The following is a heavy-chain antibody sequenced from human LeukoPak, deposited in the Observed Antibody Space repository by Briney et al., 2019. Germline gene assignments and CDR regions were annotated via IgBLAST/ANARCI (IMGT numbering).Heavy chain of an antibody. V-gene: IGHV3-48*03. CDR3: ARARLEGIAAAGTWFDY. CDR2: ISSSGSTI. CDR1: GFTFSSHE. D-gene: IGHD6-13*01. J-gene: IGHJ4*02. Sequence: GGSLRLSCAASGFTFSSHEMNWVRQAPGKGLEWVSYISSSGSTIYYADSVKGRFTISRDNAKNSLYLQMNSLRAEDTAVYYCARARLEGIAAAGTWFDYWGQGTLVTVSS.